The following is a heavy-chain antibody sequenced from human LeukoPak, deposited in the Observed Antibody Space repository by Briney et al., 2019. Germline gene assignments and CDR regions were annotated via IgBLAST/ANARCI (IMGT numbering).Heavy chain of an antibody. Sequence: ASETLSLTCTVSGGSISSYYWSWIRQPAGKGLEWIGRIYSSGSTNYNPSLKSRVTMSVDTSKNQFSLKLSSVTAADTAVYYCARVRRLGSGWSFDYWGQGTLVTVSS. V-gene: IGHV4-4*07. CDR2: IYSSGST. CDR1: GGSISSYY. J-gene: IGHJ4*02. CDR3: ARVRRLGSGWSFDY. D-gene: IGHD6-19*01.